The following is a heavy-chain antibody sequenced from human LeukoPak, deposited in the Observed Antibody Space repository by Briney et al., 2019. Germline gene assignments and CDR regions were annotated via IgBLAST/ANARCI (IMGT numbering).Heavy chain of an antibody. CDR3: ARGPDGAYYFDS. CDR2: IYPYDSDT. J-gene: IGHJ4*02. Sequence: ESLKISCKGSRDSFTNYWIGWVRQMPGKGLEWMGLIYPYDSDTRYSPSFQGQVTISVDKSISTAYLQWTSLKASDTALYFCARGPDGAYYFDSWGQGTLVTVSS. V-gene: IGHV5-51*01. D-gene: IGHD1-14*01. CDR1: RDSFTNYW.